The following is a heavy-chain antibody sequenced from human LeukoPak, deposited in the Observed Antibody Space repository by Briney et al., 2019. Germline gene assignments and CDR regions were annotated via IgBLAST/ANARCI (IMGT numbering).Heavy chain of an antibody. CDR3: AREETYYYGSGSYYFDY. J-gene: IGHJ4*02. Sequence: GGSLRLSCAASGFTFSSYGMHWVRQAPGKGLEWVAFIRYDGSNKYYADSVKGRFTISRDNSKNTLYLQMNSLRAEDTAVYYCAREETYYYGSGSYYFDYWGQGTLVTVSS. CDR2: IRYDGSNK. D-gene: IGHD3-10*01. V-gene: IGHV3-30*02. CDR1: GFTFSSYG.